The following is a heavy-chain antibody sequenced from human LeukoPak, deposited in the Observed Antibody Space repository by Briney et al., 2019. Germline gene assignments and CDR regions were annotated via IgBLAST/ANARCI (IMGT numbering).Heavy chain of an antibody. D-gene: IGHD2-2*01. J-gene: IGHJ6*03. CDR2: IYTSGST. V-gene: IGHV4-4*07. CDR3: ARGTGYCSSTSCLRDYYYYYYMDV. Sequence: SETLSLTCTVSGGSISIYYWSWIRQPAGKGLEWIGRIYTSGSTNYNPSFKSRVTISVDTSKNQFSLKLSSVTAADTAVYYCARGTGYCSSTSCLRDYYYYYYMDVWGKGTTVTVSS. CDR1: GGSISIYY.